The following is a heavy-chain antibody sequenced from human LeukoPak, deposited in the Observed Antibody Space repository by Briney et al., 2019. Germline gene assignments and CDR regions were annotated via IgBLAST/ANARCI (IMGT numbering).Heavy chain of an antibody. CDR3: ATDQNYYGSRSWFDP. CDR1: GYSISSGYY. J-gene: IGHJ5*02. V-gene: IGHV4-38-2*02. Sequence: SETLSLTCTVSGYSISSGYYWGWIRQPPGKGLEWIGSIYHSGSTYYNPSLKSRVTISVDTSKNQFSLKLGSVTPPDTAVYYCATDQNYYGSRSWFDPWGQGTLVTVSS. CDR2: IYHSGST. D-gene: IGHD3-10*01.